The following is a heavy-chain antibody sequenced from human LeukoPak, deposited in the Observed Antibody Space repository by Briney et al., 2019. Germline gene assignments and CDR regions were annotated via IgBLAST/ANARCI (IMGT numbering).Heavy chain of an antibody. Sequence: RGGSLRLSCAASGFTVSYNYMSWVRQAPGKGLEWVSSISSSSSYIYYADSVKGRFTISRDNAKNSLYLQMNSLRAEDTAVYYCARGNYDYVWGSYRPYYFDYWGQGTLVTVSS. CDR2: ISSSSSYI. D-gene: IGHD3-16*02. V-gene: IGHV3-21*01. J-gene: IGHJ4*02. CDR1: GFTVSYNY. CDR3: ARGNYDYVWGSYRPYYFDY.